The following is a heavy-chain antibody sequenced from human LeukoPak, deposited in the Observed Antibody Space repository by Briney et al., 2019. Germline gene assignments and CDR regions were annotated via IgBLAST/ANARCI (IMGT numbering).Heavy chain of an antibody. Sequence: GGSLRLSCAASGFTFSSYAMSWVRQAPGKGLEWVSAISGSGGSTYYADSVRGRFTISRDNSKNTLYLQMNSLRAEDTAVYYCAKDTSYPPYYFDYWGQGTLVTVSS. CDR2: ISGSGGST. D-gene: IGHD3-16*02. CDR1: GFTFSSYA. CDR3: AKDTSYPPYYFDY. V-gene: IGHV3-23*01. J-gene: IGHJ4*02.